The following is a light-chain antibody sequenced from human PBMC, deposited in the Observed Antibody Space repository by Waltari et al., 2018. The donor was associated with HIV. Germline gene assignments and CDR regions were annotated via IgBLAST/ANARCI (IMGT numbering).Light chain of an antibody. CDR2: NVN. CDR3: CSYTRSGPRYVL. Sequence: QSALTQPASVSGSLGQSITISCTGTSGDVGGYNFVSWYQQHPGKAPKLIIYNVNSRPSGVSIRFSGSRSANTASLTISGLQAEDEADYFCCSYTRSGPRYVLFGGGTRLTVL. J-gene: IGLJ2*01. V-gene: IGLV2-14*03. CDR1: SGDVGGYNF.